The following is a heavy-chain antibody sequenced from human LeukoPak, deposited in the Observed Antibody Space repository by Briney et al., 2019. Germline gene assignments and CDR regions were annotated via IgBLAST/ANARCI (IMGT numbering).Heavy chain of an antibody. V-gene: IGHV4-38-2*02. D-gene: IGHD6-13*01. J-gene: IGHJ4*02. CDR3: ARDQSRYSSSWHHGGQDY. CDR1: GYSISSGYY. CDR2: IYHSGST. Sequence: PSETLSLTCTVSGYSISSGYYWGWIRQPPGKGLGWIGSIYHSGSTYYNPSLKSRVTISVDTSKNQFSLKLSSVTAADTAVYYCARDQSRYSSSWHHGGQDYWGQGTLVTVSS.